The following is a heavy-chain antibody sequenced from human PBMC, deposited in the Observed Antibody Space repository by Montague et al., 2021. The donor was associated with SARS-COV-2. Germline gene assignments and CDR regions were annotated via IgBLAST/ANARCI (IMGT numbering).Heavy chain of an antibody. CDR2: IYHSGST. Sequence: SETLSLTCTVSGYSISSGYYWGWIRQPPGKGLEWIGSIYHSGSTYYNPSLKSRVTISVDTSKNQFSLKLGSVTAADTAVYYCARAPFMITFGGVITRLRGYYFDYWGQGTLVTVSS. D-gene: IGHD3-16*01. CDR1: GYSISSGYY. CDR3: ARAPFMITFGGVITRLRGYYFDY. V-gene: IGHV4-38-2*02. J-gene: IGHJ4*02.